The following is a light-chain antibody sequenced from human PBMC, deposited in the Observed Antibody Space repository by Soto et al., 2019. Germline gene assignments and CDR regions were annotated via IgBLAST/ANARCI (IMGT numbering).Light chain of an antibody. CDR1: QSIRND. CDR2: AAS. V-gene: IGKV1-6*01. J-gene: IGKJ1*01. Sequence: AIQMTQSPSSLSASVGDRVTITCRASQSIRNDLGWYQQKPAKAPKLLIYAASSLQSGVPSRFSGSGSGTDLTHSISRLQPEDFVTYLFLQDYKYPLTFGQGTKVEIK. CDR3: LQDYKYPLT.